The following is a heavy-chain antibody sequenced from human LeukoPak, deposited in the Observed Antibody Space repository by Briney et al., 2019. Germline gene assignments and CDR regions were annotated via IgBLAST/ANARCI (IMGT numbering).Heavy chain of an antibody. Sequence: GGSLRLSCAASGFTVSNNYMSWVRQAPGKGLEWVSVIYSGGSTYYADSVKGRFTISRDNSKNTLYLQMNSLRAEDTAVYYCASPYYYGSGSYNLGAFDIWGQGTMVTVSS. V-gene: IGHV3-66*01. J-gene: IGHJ3*02. CDR3: ASPYYYGSGSYNLGAFDI. D-gene: IGHD3-10*01. CDR2: IYSGGST. CDR1: GFTVSNNY.